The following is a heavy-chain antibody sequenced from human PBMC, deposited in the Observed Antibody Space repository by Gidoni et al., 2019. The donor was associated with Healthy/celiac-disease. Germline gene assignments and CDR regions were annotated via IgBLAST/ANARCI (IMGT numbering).Heavy chain of an antibody. V-gene: IGHV3-23*01. J-gene: IGHJ3*02. D-gene: IGHD1-26*01. CDR2: ISGSGGST. Sequence: EVQLLESGGGLVQPGGSLRLSCAASGFTFSSYAMIWVRQAPGKGLGWVSAISGSGGSTYYADSVKGRFTISRDNSKNTLYLQMNSLRAEDTAVYYCATREGRLWELLVGAFDIWGQGTMVTVSS. CDR3: ATREGRLWELLVGAFDI. CDR1: GFTFSSYA.